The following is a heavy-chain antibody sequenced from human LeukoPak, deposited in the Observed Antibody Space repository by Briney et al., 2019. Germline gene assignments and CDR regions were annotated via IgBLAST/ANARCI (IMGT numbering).Heavy chain of an antibody. Sequence: GGSLRLSCAASGFTFGSYAMSWVRQAPGRGLEWVSSISSSGVSTYSADSVKGRFIISRDNPKNTLYLQMNSLRVEDTAVYYCAKESGSYYAPPGYWGQGTLVTVSS. V-gene: IGHV3-23*01. CDR3: AKESGSYYAPPGY. D-gene: IGHD1-26*01. CDR2: ISSSGVST. J-gene: IGHJ4*02. CDR1: GFTFGSYA.